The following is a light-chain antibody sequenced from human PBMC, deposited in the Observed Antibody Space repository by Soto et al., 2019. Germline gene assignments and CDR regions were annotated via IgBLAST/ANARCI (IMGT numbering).Light chain of an antibody. J-gene: IGLJ1*01. Sequence: QSVLIQPPSVSGSPGQSVTISCTGTSSDVGSYDYVSWYQQHPGTVPKPMIYNVNTQPSGVSNRFSGSKSGNTASLTISGLQAEDEADYYCSSYTSSSTLYVFGTGTKVTVL. CDR3: SSYTSSSTLYV. CDR1: SSDVGSYDY. V-gene: IGLV2-14*01. CDR2: NVN.